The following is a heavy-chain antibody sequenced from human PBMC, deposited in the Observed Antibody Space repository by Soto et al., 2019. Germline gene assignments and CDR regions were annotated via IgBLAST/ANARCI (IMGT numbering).Heavy chain of an antibody. CDR1: GGSISSGGYY. CDR3: ARERGYDYVWGSYRSPDPFDI. V-gene: IGHV4-31*03. D-gene: IGHD3-16*02. Sequence: QVQLQESGPGLVKPSQTLSLTCTVSGGSISSGGYYWSWIRQHPGKGLEWIGYIYDSRSTYYNPSLKSRVSMSVDTSKNQFSLKLTSVTAADTAVYYCARERGYDYVWGSYRSPDPFDIWGQGTMVTVSS. CDR2: IYDSRST. J-gene: IGHJ3*02.